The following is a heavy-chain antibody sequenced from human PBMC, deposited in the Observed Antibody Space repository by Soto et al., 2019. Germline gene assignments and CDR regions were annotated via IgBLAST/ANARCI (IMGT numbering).Heavy chain of an antibody. V-gene: IGHV2-5*01. CDR3: AHRPGTIFGRNWFYP. Sequence: SGPTLVNPTQTLTLTCTFSGFSLRTSAVGVGWIRQPPGKALECLALIFWNEYKRYSPSLKSRLSITKDTSKHQVVLTMTDMDPVDTDTYYCAHRPGTIFGRNWFYPWGQGTLVTVYS. CDR2: IFWNEYK. CDR1: GFSLRTSAVG. D-gene: IGHD3-3*01. J-gene: IGHJ5*02.